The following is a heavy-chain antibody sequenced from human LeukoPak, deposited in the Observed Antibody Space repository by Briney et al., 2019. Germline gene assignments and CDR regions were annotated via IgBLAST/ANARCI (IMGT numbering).Heavy chain of an antibody. CDR2: INPNSGGT. J-gene: IGHJ4*02. CDR3: ARAYGDYEYDY. V-gene: IGHV1-2*06. D-gene: IGHD4-17*01. Sequence: ASVKVSCKASGYIFTGYYMHWVRQAPGQGLEWMGRINPNSGGTNYAQKSQGRATMTRDTSISTAYMELSRLRSDDAAVYYCARAYGDYEYDYWGQGALVTVSS. CDR1: GYIFTGYY.